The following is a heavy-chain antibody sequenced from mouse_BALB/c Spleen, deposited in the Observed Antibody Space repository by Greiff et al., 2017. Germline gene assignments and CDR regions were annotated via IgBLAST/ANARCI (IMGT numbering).Heavy chain of an antibody. CDR3: ASYYYGSREAWFAY. CDR2: INPSTGYT. D-gene: IGHD1-1*01. CDR1: GYTFTSYW. J-gene: IGHJ3*01. Sequence: QVQLQQSGAELAKPGASVKMSCKASGYTFTSYWMHWVKQRPGQGLEWIGYINPSTGYTEYNQKFKDKATLTADKSSSTAYMQLSSLTSEDSAVYYCASYYYGSREAWFAYWGQGTLVTVSA. V-gene: IGHV1-7*01.